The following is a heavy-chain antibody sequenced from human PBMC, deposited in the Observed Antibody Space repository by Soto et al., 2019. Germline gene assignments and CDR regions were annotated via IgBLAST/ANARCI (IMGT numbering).Heavy chain of an antibody. D-gene: IGHD2-15*01. CDR1: GYTFTRYT. J-gene: IGHJ5*02. V-gene: IGHV1-3*01. CDR2: INPDNGNT. Sequence: ASVKVSCKASGYTFTRYTINWVRQAPGQRLEWMGWINPDNGNTKSSQKFQDRVIITRDTSASTAYMDLSSLRSEDTAVYYCARGIATGQLDPWGQGTLVTVSS. CDR3: ARGIATGQLDP.